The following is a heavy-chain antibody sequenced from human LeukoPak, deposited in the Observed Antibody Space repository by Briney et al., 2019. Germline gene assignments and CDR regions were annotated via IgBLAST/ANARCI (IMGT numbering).Heavy chain of an antibody. CDR2: ISGSGGST. D-gene: IGHD3-22*01. V-gene: IGHV3-23*01. CDR1: GFTFSSYG. CDR3: AKLTMIVVVTPSFDY. Sequence: GGSLRLSCAASGFTFSSYGMSWVRQAPGGGLEWVSAISGSGGSTYYADSVKGGFTISRDNSKNTLYLQMNSLRAEDTAVYYCAKLTMIVVVTPSFDYWGQGTLVTVSS. J-gene: IGHJ4*02.